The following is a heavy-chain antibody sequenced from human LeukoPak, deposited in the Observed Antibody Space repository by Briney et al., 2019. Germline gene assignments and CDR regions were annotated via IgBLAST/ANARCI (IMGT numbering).Heavy chain of an antibody. CDR3: ANGRLSYSYVDY. CDR2: INSDASIT. Sequence: GGSLRLFCAASGYTFSSHWIHGVRQAPGKGLVWVSRINSDASITRYADSVKGRFTLSRDNDKNTLYLQMNSLRADDTAGYNCANGRLSYSYVDYWGQGTLVTVSS. J-gene: IGHJ4*02. D-gene: IGHD5-18*01. V-gene: IGHV3-74*01. CDR1: GYTFSSHW.